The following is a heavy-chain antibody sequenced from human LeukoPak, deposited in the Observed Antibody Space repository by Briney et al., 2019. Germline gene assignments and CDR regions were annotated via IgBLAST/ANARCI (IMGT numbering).Heavy chain of an antibody. Sequence: PGGSLRLSCAASGFTFSSYAMHWVRQAPGKGLEWVAVISYDGSNKYYADSVKGRFTISRDNSKNTLSLQMNSLRPADTAVYHCARDLGGGGYYDSSGYYPFDCWGQGTLVTVSS. J-gene: IGHJ4*02. CDR3: ARDLGGGGYYDSSGYYPFDC. CDR1: GFTFSSYA. V-gene: IGHV3-30*04. CDR2: ISYDGSNK. D-gene: IGHD3-22*01.